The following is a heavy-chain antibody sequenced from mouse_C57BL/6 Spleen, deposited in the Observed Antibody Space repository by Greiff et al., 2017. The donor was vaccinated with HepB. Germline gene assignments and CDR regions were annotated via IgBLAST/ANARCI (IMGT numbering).Heavy chain of an antibody. J-gene: IGHJ4*01. Sequence: QVQLKESGPGLVQPSQSLSITCTVSGFSLTSYGVHWVRQSPGKGLEWLGVIWSGGSTDYNAAFISRLSISKDNSKSQVFFKMNSLQADDTAIYYCARNEGSYDGYYKQYAMDYWGQGTSVTVSS. D-gene: IGHD2-3*01. CDR2: IWSGGST. V-gene: IGHV2-2*01. CDR3: ARNEGSYDGYYKQYAMDY. CDR1: GFSLTSYG.